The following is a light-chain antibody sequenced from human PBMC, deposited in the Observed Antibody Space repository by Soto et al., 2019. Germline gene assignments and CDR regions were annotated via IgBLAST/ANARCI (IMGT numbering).Light chain of an antibody. CDR3: QQHGSSLALT. J-gene: IGKJ4*01. CDR2: GAS. CDR1: QRITSTF. Sequence: EIVLTQSPDTLSLSPGERATLSCRASQRITSTFLAWYQQKPGQAPRLLIYGASSRATGIPDRFPGSGSGTDFTLTISRLEPEDFAVYYCQQHGSSLALTFGGGTKVEI. V-gene: IGKV3-20*01.